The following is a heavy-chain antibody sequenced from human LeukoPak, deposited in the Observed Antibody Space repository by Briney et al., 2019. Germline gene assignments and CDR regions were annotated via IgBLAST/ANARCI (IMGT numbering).Heavy chain of an antibody. J-gene: IGHJ4*02. V-gene: IGHV3-23*01. CDR1: GFTFRSYA. D-gene: IGHD6-19*01. CDR3: ARDCRNKAVARTCY. CDR2: VTGGGGTT. Sequence: PGGSLRLSCAASGFTFRSYAMSWVRQAPGKGLEWVSTVTGGGGTTYYADSVKGRFTISRDNSKNTVYLQLNSLRADDTAVYYCARDCRNKAVARTCYWGQGTLVSVSS.